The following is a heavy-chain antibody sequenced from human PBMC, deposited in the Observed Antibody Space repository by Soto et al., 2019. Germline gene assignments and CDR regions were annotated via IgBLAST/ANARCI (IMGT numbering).Heavy chain of an antibody. CDR1: GGSISNYY. J-gene: IGHJ4*02. CDR3: VRDRGDNYIDH. V-gene: IGHV4-59*12. Sequence: SETLSLTCTVSGGSISNYYCSWIRQPPGKGLEWIGFIYYSGSTFYNPSLKSRLSISLDTSQNQFSLKLSSVTAADTAVYYCVRDRGDNYIDHWGQGTLVTVSS. CDR2: IYYSGST. D-gene: IGHD2-21*01.